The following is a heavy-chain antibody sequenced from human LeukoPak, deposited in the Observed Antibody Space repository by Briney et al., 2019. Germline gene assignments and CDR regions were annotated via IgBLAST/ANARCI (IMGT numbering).Heavy chain of an antibody. D-gene: IGHD2-2*02. Sequence: PGRSLRLSCAASGFTFSSYGMHWVRQAPGKGLEWVAVISYDGSNKYYADSVKGRFTISRDNSKNTLYLQMNSLRAEDTAVYYCAKGRRRYCSSTSCYMGGDYWGQGTLVTASS. J-gene: IGHJ4*02. CDR1: GFTFSSYG. CDR2: ISYDGSNK. CDR3: AKGRRRYCSSTSCYMGGDY. V-gene: IGHV3-30*18.